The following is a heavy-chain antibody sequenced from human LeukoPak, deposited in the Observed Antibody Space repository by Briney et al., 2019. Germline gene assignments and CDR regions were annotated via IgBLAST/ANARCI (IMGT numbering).Heavy chain of an antibody. V-gene: IGHV1-18*01. J-gene: IGHJ4*02. CDR1: GYTFTSYG. CDR2: ISAYNGNT. D-gene: IGHD2-21*01. CDR3: ARGLDYFDY. Sequence: GASVKVSCKASGYTFTSYGISWVRRAPGQGRGWMGWISAYNGNTNYAQKLQGRVTMTTDTSTSTAYMEMRGLRSDDTAVYYCARGLDYFDYWGQGTLVTVSS.